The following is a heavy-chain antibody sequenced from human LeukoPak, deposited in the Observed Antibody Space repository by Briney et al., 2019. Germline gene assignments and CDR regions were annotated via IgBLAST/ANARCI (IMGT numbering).Heavy chain of an antibody. CDR2: ISWNSGSI. Sequence: GRSLGLSCAASGFTFDDYAMHWVRQAPGKGLEWVSGISWNSGSIGYADSVKGRFTISRDNAKNSLYLQMNSLRAEDTAVYYCARAGDSSSWYYFDYWGQGTLVTVSS. V-gene: IGHV3-9*01. CDR3: ARAGDSSSWYYFDY. J-gene: IGHJ4*02. D-gene: IGHD6-13*01. CDR1: GFTFDDYA.